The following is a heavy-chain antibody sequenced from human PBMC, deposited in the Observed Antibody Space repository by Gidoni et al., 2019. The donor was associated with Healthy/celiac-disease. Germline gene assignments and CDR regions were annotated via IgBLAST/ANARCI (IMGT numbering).Heavy chain of an antibody. V-gene: IGHV2-26*01. CDR3: ARIRGYYDSSGYYAGAFDI. Sequence: QVTLKESGPVLVKPTETLTLTCTVSGFSLSNARMGVSWIRQPPGKALEWLAHIFSNDEKSYSTSLKSRLTISKDTSKSQVVLTMTNMDPVDTAVYYCARIRGYYDSSGYYAGAFDIWGQGTMVTVSS. CDR2: IFSNDEK. J-gene: IGHJ3*02. D-gene: IGHD3-22*01. CDR1: GFSLSNARMG.